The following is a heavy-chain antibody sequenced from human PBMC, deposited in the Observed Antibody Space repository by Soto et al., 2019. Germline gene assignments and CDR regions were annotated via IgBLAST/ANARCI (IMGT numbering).Heavy chain of an antibody. CDR3: ARPSTCYGLDY. CDR1: GGSISSSSYY. J-gene: IGHJ4*02. V-gene: IGHV4-39*01. D-gene: IGHD5-18*01. CDR2: IYYSGST. Sequence: SETLSLTCTVSGGSISSSSYYWGWIRQPPGKGLEWIGSIYYSGSTYYNPSLKSRVTISVDTSKNQFSLKLSSVTAADTAVYYCARPSTCYGLDYWGQGTLVTVSS.